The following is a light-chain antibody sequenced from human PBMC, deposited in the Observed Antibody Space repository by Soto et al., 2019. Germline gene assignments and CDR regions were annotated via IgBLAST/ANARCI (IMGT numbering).Light chain of an antibody. CDR2: EAT. CDR1: SSDIGASNF. Sequence: QSVLAQPPSVSGSPGQSITVSCTGTSSDIGASNFVSWYQDLPGRAPKVIIFEATNRPSGVSDRFSGSKAGITASLTISGLQAADEAEYFCVSYTTDDTFVFGTGTKVTVL. CDR3: VSYTTDDTFV. V-gene: IGLV2-14*01. J-gene: IGLJ1*01.